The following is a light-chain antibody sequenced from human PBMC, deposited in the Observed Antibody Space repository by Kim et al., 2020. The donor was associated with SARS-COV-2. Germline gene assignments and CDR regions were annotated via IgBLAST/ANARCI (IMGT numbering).Light chain of an antibody. CDR1: QGISNY. CDR2: SAS. J-gene: IGKJ2*01. CDR3: QMYYSAPHT. V-gene: IGKV1-27*01. Sequence: SAAVEDRVTITCRARQGISNYLAWYQQKPGKVPKLLIYSASALQSGVPSRFSGSGSGTDFTLTINSLQPEDVATYYCQMYYSAPHTFGPGTKLEI.